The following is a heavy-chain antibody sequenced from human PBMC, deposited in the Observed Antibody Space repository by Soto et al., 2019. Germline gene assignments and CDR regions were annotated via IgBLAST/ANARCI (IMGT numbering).Heavy chain of an antibody. CDR1: GYPFTSYG. V-gene: IGHV1-18*04. D-gene: IGHD3-22*01. CDR3: ARDPSQNYYDSSGYRFDP. Sequence: ASVKVSCKASGYPFTSYGISWVRHAPGEELEWMGWISAYNGNTNYAQKLQGRVTMTTDTSTSTAYMELRSLRSDDTAVYYCARDPSQNYYDSSGYRFDPWGQGTLVTVSS. CDR2: ISAYNGNT. J-gene: IGHJ5*02.